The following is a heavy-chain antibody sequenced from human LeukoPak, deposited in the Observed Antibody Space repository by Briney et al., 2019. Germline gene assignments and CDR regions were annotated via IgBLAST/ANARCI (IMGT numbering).Heavy chain of an antibody. CDR1: GFTLSSYG. Sequence: GGSLRLSCAASGFTLSSYGMSWVRQAPGKGLEWVSAITGNGGGTFYADSVKGRFTISRDNSKSTLYMQMNSLRAEDTAVYYCAKRDSSGYFYFDYWGQGTLVTVSS. J-gene: IGHJ4*02. CDR2: ITGNGGGT. D-gene: IGHD3-22*01. V-gene: IGHV3-23*01. CDR3: AKRDSSGYFYFDY.